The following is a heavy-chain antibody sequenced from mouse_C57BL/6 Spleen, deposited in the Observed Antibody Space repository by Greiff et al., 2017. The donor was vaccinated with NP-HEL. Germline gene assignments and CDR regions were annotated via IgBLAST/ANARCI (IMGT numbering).Heavy chain of an antibody. Sequence: VQLQQSGAELVKPGASVKISCKASGYAFSSYWMNWVKQRPGKGLEWIGQIYPGDGDTNYNGKFKGKATLTADKSSSTAYMQLSSLTSEDSAVYFCARGRYYGHYFDYWGQGTTLTVSS. CDR1: GYAFSSYW. D-gene: IGHD1-1*02. V-gene: IGHV1-80*01. J-gene: IGHJ2*01. CDR3: ARGRYYGHYFDY. CDR2: IYPGDGDT.